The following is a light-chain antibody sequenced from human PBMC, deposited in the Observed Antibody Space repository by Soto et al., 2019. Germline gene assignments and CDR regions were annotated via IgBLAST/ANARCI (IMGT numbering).Light chain of an antibody. CDR1: QSVSSY. J-gene: IGKJ4*01. V-gene: IGKV3-11*01. CDR2: DAS. CDR3: QQRRNLPPVT. Sequence: EIVLTQSPATLALSPGERATLSCRASQSVSSYLAWYQQKPCQAPRLLIYDASNRATGIPARFSGSGSGTDFPLTISSLEPEDFAIYYCQQRRNLPPVTFGGGTKVEIK.